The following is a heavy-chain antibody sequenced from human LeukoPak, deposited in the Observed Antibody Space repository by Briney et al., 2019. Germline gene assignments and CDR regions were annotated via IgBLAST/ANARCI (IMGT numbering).Heavy chain of an antibody. CDR1: GFIFNTYA. V-gene: IGHV3-23*01. D-gene: IGHD4-23*01. J-gene: IGHJ4*02. Sequence: GGSLRLSCAASGFIFNTYAMTWVRQAPGKGLEWVSSITGSGAYTYYADSVKGRFTISRDNAKNSLYLQMNSLRDEDTAVYYCTRPPPVTTVVRWYYFDYWGQGTLVTVSS. CDR2: ITGSGAYT. CDR3: TRPPPVTTVVRWYYFDY.